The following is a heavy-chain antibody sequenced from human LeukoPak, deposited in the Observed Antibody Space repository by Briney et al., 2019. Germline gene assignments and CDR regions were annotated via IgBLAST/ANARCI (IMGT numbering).Heavy chain of an antibody. CDR1: GYPFTGYY. D-gene: IGHD3-10*01. J-gene: IGHJ3*02. CDR2: INPNSGVT. Sequence: SVKVSFKASGYPFTGYYMHWVRQAPGQGVGWMGWINPNSGVTNYAQKFQGRVTMTRDTSITTAYMELSRLRSDDTAVYYCARMIPQYFGSGSYDAFDIWGQGTMVTVSS. CDR3: ARMIPQYFGSGSYDAFDI. V-gene: IGHV1-2*02.